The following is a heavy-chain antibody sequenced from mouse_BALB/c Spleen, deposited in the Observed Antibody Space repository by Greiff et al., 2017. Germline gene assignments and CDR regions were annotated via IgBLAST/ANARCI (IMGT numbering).Heavy chain of an antibody. CDR1: GFSLTSYG. J-gene: IGHJ2*01. D-gene: IGHD1-1*01. CDR2: IWAGGST. CDR3: ARSDTTGQVDY. V-gene: IGHV2-9*02. Sequence: VKVVESGPGLVAPSQSLSITCTVSGFSLTSYGVHWVRQPPGKGLEWLGVIWAGGSTNYNSALMSRLSISKDNSKSQVFLKMNSLQTDDTAMYYCARSDTTGQVDYWGQGTTLTVSS.